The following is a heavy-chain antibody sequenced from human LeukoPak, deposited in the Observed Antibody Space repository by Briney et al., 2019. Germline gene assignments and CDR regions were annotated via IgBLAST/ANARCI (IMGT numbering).Heavy chain of an antibody. J-gene: IGHJ4*02. Sequence: PSETLSLTCTVSGYSISSGYYWGWIRQPPGKGLEWIVVYHVGTTDYNPSLRSRVTISVDGSKNQFSLTLTSVTAADTAVYYCARDRSVGVLPAPPFDFWGQGTLVTVSS. CDR2: VYHVGTT. D-gene: IGHD6-6*01. CDR3: ARDRSVGVLPAPPFDF. CDR1: GYSISSGYY. V-gene: IGHV4-38-2*02.